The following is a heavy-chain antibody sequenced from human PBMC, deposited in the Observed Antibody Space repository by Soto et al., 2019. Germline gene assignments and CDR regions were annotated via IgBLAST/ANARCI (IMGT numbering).Heavy chain of an antibody. CDR1: GYSFTGYF. Sequence: ASVKVSCKASGYSFTGYFLHWVRQAPGQGLEWMGWISAYNGNTNYAQKLQGRVTMTTDTSTSTAYMELRSLRSDDTAVYYCARENPVDWFDYWGQGTLVTVSS. V-gene: IGHV1-18*04. J-gene: IGHJ4*02. CDR3: ARENPVDWFDY. D-gene: IGHD5-12*01. CDR2: ISAYNGNT.